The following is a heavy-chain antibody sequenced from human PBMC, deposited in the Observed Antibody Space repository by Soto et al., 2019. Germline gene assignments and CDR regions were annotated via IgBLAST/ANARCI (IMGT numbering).Heavy chain of an antibody. J-gene: IGHJ3*02. D-gene: IGHD3-3*01. CDR2: ISSRSNTI. Sequence: PGGSLRLSCAASGFTFSSSSMNWVRQAPGKGLEWVSYISSRSNTIYYADSVKGRFTISRDNAKNSLYLQMNSLRAEDTAVYYCARDQIFYDFWSGGSDAFDIWGQGTMVTVSS. V-gene: IGHV3-48*04. CDR1: GFTFSSSS. CDR3: ARDQIFYDFWSGGSDAFDI.